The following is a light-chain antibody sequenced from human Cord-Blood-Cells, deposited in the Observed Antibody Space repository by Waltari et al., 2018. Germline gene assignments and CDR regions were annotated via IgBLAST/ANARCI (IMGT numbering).Light chain of an antibody. CDR3: QQSYSTPYT. Sequence: DIQMTQSPSSLSASVGDRVTITCRASQDISSYLNWYQQKPGKAPKLLIYAASSLQSGVPSRFSGSGSGTDFTLTISSLQPEEFATYYCQQSYSTPYTFGQGTKLEIK. V-gene: IGKV1-39*01. CDR2: AAS. J-gene: IGKJ2*01. CDR1: QDISSY.